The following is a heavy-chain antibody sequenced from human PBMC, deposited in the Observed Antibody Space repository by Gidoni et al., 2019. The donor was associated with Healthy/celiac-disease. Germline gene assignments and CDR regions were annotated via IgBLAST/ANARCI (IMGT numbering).Heavy chain of an antibody. J-gene: IGHJ3*02. CDR1: GSTFGSYS. CDR2: ISSSSSYI. Sequence: EVQLVASGGGLVKPGGSLRLSCAASGSTFGSYSMNLVRQAPGKGLEWVSSISSSSSYIYYAESVKGRVTISRDNAKNSLYLQMNSLRAEDTAVYYCARDGDYDSFDIWGQGTMVTVSS. V-gene: IGHV3-21*01. CDR3: ARDGDYDSFDI. D-gene: IGHD4-17*01.